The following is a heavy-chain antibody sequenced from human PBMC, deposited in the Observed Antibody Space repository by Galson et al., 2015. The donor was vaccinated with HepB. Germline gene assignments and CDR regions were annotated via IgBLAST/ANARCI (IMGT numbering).Heavy chain of an antibody. CDR1: GFTFSSYS. Sequence: SLRLSCAASGFTFSSYSMNWVRQAPGKGLEWVSSISSSSSYIYYADSVKGRFTISRDNAKNSLYLQMNSLRAEDTAVYYCARDFVKGKWLPPRNYYYGMDVWGQGTTVTVSS. CDR3: ARDFVKGKWLPPRNYYYGMDV. CDR2: ISSSSSYI. J-gene: IGHJ6*02. D-gene: IGHD5-24*01. V-gene: IGHV3-21*01.